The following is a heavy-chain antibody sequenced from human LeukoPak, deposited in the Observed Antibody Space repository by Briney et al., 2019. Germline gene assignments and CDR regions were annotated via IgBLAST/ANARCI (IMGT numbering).Heavy chain of an antibody. D-gene: IGHD4-17*01. CDR3: ASSPPGDGDWYFDL. V-gene: IGHV4-59*01. J-gene: IGHJ2*01. CDR1: GGSISSYY. Sequence: SETLSLTCTVSGGSISSYYWSWIRQPPGKGLEWIGYIYYSGGTNYNPSLKSRVTISVDTSKNQFFLKLSSVTAADTAVYYCASSPPGDGDWYFDLWGRGTLVTVSS. CDR2: IYYSGGT.